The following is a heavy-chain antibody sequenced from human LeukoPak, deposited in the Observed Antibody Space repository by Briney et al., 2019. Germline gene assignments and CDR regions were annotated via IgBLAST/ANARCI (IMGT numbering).Heavy chain of an antibody. Sequence: PGGSLRLSCAASGFTFSSYGMHWVRQAPGKGLEWVALISYDGSNKYYADSMKGRFNISRDNSKNTLYLQMNSLRAEDTAVYYCAREGSAYNYGRFDYWGQGTLVTVSS. V-gene: IGHV3-30*19. J-gene: IGHJ4*02. D-gene: IGHD5-18*01. CDR1: GFTFSSYG. CDR2: ISYDGSNK. CDR3: AREGSAYNYGRFDY.